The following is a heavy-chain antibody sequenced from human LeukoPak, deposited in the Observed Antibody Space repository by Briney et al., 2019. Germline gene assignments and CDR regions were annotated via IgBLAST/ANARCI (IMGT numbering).Heavy chain of an antibody. J-gene: IGHJ4*02. D-gene: IGHD6-19*01. Sequence: PSETLSLTCTVSGGSISSSSYYWGWIRQPPGKGLEWIGSIYYSGSTYYNPSLKSRVTISVDTSKNQFSLKLSSVTAADTAVYYCARGLEVAGNYFGYWGQGTLVTVSS. V-gene: IGHV4-39*01. CDR2: IYYSGST. CDR3: ARGLEVAGNYFGY. CDR1: GGSISSSSYY.